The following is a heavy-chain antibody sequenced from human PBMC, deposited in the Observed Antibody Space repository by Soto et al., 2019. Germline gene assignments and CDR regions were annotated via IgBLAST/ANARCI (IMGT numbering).Heavy chain of an antibody. Sequence: SETLSLTCTVSGGSISSSSYYWGWIRQPPGKGLEWIGSIYYSGSTYYNPSLKSRVTISVDTSKNQFSLKLSSVTAADTAVYYCARTYRGTRGDYGMDVWGQGTTVTVSS. J-gene: IGHJ6*02. V-gene: IGHV4-39*07. CDR2: IYYSGST. D-gene: IGHD3-10*01. CDR1: GGSISSSSYY. CDR3: ARTYRGTRGDYGMDV.